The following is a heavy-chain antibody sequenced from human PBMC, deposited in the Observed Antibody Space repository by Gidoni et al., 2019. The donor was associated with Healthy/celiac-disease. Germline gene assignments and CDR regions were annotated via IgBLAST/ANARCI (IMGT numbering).Heavy chain of an antibody. Sequence: QVQLVQSGAEVKKPGSSVKVSCTASGGTFSSYAISGVRQAPGQGLEWMGGIIPIFGTANYAQKFQGRVTITADESTSTAYMELSSLRSEDTAVYYCARDPGSRVGKKGHFDYWGQGTLVTVSS. CDR3: ARDPGSRVGKKGHFDY. CDR2: IIPIFGTA. CDR1: GGTFSSYA. V-gene: IGHV1-69*01. D-gene: IGHD1-26*01. J-gene: IGHJ4*02.